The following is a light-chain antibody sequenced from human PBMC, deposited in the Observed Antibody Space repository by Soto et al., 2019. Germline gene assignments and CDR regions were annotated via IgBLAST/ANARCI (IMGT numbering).Light chain of an antibody. Sequence: EFVLTQSPGTLSLSPGEGATLSCRASPSVRSTYLAWYQQKPDQAPRLLIYGASSRATGIPDRFSGSGSGTDFTLTISRLEPEDFAVYYCQQYDSSPWTFGQGTKVDIK. CDR3: QQYDSSPWT. CDR1: PSVRSTY. V-gene: IGKV3-20*01. CDR2: GAS. J-gene: IGKJ1*01.